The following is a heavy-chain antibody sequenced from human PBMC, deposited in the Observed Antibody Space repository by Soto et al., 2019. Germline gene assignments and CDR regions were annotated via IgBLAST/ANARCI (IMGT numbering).Heavy chain of an antibody. CDR1: GFTFSSYG. CDR3: ARDLLTVTRPSPYYYYGMDV. D-gene: IGHD4-17*01. CDR2: IWYDGSNK. J-gene: IGHJ6*02. Sequence: QVQLVESGGGVVQPGRSLRLSCAASGFTFSSYGMHWVRQAPGKGLEWVAVIWYDGSNKYYADSVKGRFTISRDNSKNTLYLQMNSLRAEDTAVYYCARDLLTVTRPSPYYYYGMDVWGQGTTVTVSS. V-gene: IGHV3-33*01.